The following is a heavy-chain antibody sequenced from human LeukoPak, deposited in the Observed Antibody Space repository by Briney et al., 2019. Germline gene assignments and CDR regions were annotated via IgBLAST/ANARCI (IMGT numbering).Heavy chain of an antibody. V-gene: IGHV5-51*01. CDR3: ARRVSSSGVDAFDV. CDR2: NYPGDSDT. J-gene: IGHJ3*01. Sequence: GESLKISCKGSGYSFATYWIGWVRQMPGKGLEWMGINYPGDSDTTYSPSFQGQVTMSADKSISTAYLQWSSLKASDTAMYYCARRVSSSGVDAFDVWGQGTMVTVS. CDR1: GYSFATYW.